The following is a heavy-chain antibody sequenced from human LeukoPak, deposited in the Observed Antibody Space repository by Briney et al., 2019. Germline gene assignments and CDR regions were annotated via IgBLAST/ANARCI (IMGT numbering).Heavy chain of an antibody. CDR2: INPNSGGT. J-gene: IGHJ6*02. D-gene: IGHD1-26*01. V-gene: IGHV1-2*02. CDR1: GYTFTGYY. Sequence: ASVKVSCKASGYTFTGYYMHWVRQAPGQGLEWMGWINPNSGGTNYAQKFQGRVTMTRDTPISTAYMELSRLRSDDTAVYYCATLVGATLHYYYYGMDVWGQGTTVTVSS. CDR3: ATLVGATLHYYYYGMDV.